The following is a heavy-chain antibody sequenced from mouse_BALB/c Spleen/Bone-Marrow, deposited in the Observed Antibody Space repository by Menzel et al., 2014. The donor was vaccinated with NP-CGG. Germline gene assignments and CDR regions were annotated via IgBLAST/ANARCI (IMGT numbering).Heavy chain of an antibody. D-gene: IGHD2-1*01. CDR3: ARGDGNYPFYAMDY. Sequence: VQLQQSGAELVRPGSSVKISCKASGYVFSSYWMNWVKQRPGQGLEWIGQIYPGDGDTNYNGKFKGKATLTADKSSSTAYMQLSSLTSEDSAVYFCARGDGNYPFYAMDYWGQGTSVTVSS. J-gene: IGHJ4*01. CDR1: GYVFSSYW. V-gene: IGHV1-80*01. CDR2: IYPGDGDT.